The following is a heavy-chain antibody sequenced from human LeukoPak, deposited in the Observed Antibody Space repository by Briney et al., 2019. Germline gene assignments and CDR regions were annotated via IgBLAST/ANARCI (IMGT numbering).Heavy chain of an antibody. CDR1: GYAFTTYY. CDR2: INPNGGST. V-gene: IGHV1-46*03. Sequence: GASVKVSCKASGYAFTTYYIHWVRQAPGQGLEWMGMINPNGGSTTYAQKFQGRVTMTRDTSTSIVYMELSSLRSDDTAVYYCSRSGGYSEFDYWGRGTLVIVSS. J-gene: IGHJ4*02. CDR3: SRSGGYSEFDY. D-gene: IGHD1-26*01.